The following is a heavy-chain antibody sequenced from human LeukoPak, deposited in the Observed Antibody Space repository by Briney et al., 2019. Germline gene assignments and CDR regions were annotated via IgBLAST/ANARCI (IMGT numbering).Heavy chain of an antibody. CDR3: ARGYSGYDQGFDY. D-gene: IGHD5-12*01. CDR1: GFTFSSYG. V-gene: IGHV3-30*03. CDR2: ISYDGSNK. J-gene: IGHJ4*02. Sequence: PGGSLRLSCAASGFTFSSYGMHWVRQAPGKGLEWVAVISYDGSNKYYADSVKGRFTISRDNSKNTLYLQMNSLRAEDTAVYYCARGYSGYDQGFDYWGQGTLVTVSS.